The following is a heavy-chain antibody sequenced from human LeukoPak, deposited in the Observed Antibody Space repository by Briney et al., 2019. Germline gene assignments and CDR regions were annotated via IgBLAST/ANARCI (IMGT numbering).Heavy chain of an antibody. J-gene: IGHJ4*02. CDR2: IYWNDDK. CDR3: AHRRWVTIFGVVISDY. V-gene: IGHV2-5*01. D-gene: IGHD3-3*01. Sequence: GSGPTLVKPTQTLTLTCTFSGFSLSTSGVGVGWIRQPPGKALEWLALIYWNDDKRYSPSLKSRLTITKDTSKNQVVLTMTNMDPVDTATYYCAHRRWVTIFGVVISDYWGQGTLVTVSS. CDR1: GFSLSTSGVG.